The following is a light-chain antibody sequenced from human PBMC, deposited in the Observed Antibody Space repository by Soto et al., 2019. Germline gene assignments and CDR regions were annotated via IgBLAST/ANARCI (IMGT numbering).Light chain of an antibody. CDR3: QQYGTSPRSIT. CDR1: QALRSSY. CDR2: ATS. Sequence: EIVLTQSPATLSLSPGERATLSCGASQALRSSYLAGYQQKPGLAPRLLIYATSSRATGIPDGFSGGGSGTDFTLTIDKLEPEDFALYYCQQYGTSPRSITFGQGTRLEIK. J-gene: IGKJ5*01. V-gene: IGKV3D-20*01.